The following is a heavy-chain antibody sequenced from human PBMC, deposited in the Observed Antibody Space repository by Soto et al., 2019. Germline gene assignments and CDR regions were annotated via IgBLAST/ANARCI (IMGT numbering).Heavy chain of an antibody. Sequence: KTSETLSLTCAVSGYSISSGYNWGWIRQPPGKGLEWIGSISHSGSTYYNPSLKSRVTISADTSKNQFSLKLSSVTAADTAVYYCARHRRYYDSSGYYIDYWGQGTLVTVSS. J-gene: IGHJ4*02. CDR2: ISHSGST. CDR3: ARHRRYYDSSGYYIDY. V-gene: IGHV4-38-2*01. D-gene: IGHD3-22*01. CDR1: GYSISSGYN.